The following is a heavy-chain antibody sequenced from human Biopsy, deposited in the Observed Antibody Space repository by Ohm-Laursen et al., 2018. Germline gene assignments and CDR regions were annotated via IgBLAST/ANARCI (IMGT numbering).Heavy chain of an antibody. CDR2: FRNKANSYTT. CDR3: ARMVARPGPCSGGACYPGDDS. J-gene: IGHJ4*02. V-gene: IGHV3-72*01. Sequence: SLRLSCAASGFAFCVHYMEWVRQAPGPGLEWVGRFRNKANSYTTEYAASVKGRFTISRDESETSMYLQMSGLKTEDTAVYYCARMVARPGPCSGGACYPGDDSWGQGTLVTVSS. CDR1: GFAFCVHY. D-gene: IGHD2-15*01.